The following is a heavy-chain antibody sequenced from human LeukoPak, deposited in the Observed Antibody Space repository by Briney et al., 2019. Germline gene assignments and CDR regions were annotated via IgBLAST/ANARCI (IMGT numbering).Heavy chain of an antibody. CDR2: ISGSGGST. V-gene: IGHV3-23*01. Sequence: GGSLRLSCAASRFTFSSSAMSWVRQAPGKGLEWVSTISGSGGSTYSTDSVKGRFTISRDNSKSTLYLQMNSLRVEDTAIYYCAKGGPQFFDYWGQGTLVTVSS. CDR1: RFTFSSSA. J-gene: IGHJ4*02. CDR3: AKGGPQFFDY. D-gene: IGHD5-24*01.